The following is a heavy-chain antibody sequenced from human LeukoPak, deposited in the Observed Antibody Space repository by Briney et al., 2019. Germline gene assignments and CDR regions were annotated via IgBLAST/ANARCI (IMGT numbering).Heavy chain of an antibody. J-gene: IGHJ6*03. V-gene: IGHV1-69*05. D-gene: IGHD3-16*01. CDR3: ARELGYYMDV. Sequence: ASVKVSCKASGGTFSSYAISWVRQAPGQGLEWMGRIIPIFGTANYAQKFQGRVTITTDESTSTAYMELSGLRSEDTAVYYCARELGYYMDVWGKGTTVTVSS. CDR2: IIPIFGTA. CDR1: GGTFSSYA.